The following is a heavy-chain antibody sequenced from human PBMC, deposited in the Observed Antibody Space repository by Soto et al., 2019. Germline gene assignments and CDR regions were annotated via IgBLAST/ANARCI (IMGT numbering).Heavy chain of an antibody. CDR1: DGSISSGDYY. CDR3: ANLIVFHSSYYHDY. Sequence: SETLSLTCTVSDGSISSGDYYWSWIRQPPGKGLEWIGYIYYSGTTYSNPSLKSRVTMLVDTSKNQFSLSLSSVTAADTAVYYCANLIVFHSSYYHDYWGHGTLVTVSS. D-gene: IGHD1-26*01. J-gene: IGHJ4*01. CDR2: IYYSGTT. V-gene: IGHV4-30-4*01.